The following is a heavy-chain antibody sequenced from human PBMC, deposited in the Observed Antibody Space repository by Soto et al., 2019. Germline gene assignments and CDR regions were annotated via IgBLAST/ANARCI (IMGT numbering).Heavy chain of an antibody. J-gene: IGHJ5*01. CDR3: AKDRAVAPAGPPDWFDS. Sequence: EVQLLESGGGLVQPGGSLRLSCAASGFIFSAYAMSWVRQAPGKGLEWVSIISGSGGSTYYADSVKGRFTISRDNSKKTLYLQMDSLRGEDTAIYFCAKDRAVAPAGPPDWFDSWGQGTLVTVSS. CDR1: GFIFSAYA. D-gene: IGHD2-2*01. CDR2: ISGSGGST. V-gene: IGHV3-23*01.